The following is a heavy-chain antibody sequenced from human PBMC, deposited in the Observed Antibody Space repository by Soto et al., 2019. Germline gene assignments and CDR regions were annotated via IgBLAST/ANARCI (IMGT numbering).Heavy chain of an antibody. D-gene: IGHD4-17*01. Sequence: EVELVESGGVLVKPGGSLRLSCAASGFAFTNAWMTWVRQAPGKALEWVGRIRSQIDGGTTDYAAPVKGRFTISRDDSKNTLYLQMNSLNTDDTAVYYCTTVAYGEYVSDYWGQGTLVTVSS. J-gene: IGHJ4*02. CDR3: TTVAYGEYVSDY. CDR2: IRSQIDGGTT. V-gene: IGHV3-15*01. CDR1: GFAFTNAW.